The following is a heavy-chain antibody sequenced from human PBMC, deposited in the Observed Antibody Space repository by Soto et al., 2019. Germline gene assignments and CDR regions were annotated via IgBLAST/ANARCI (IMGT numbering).Heavy chain of an antibody. V-gene: IGHV1-18*01. CDR1: GYSFTSYG. CDR2: ISGYNGNK. D-gene: IGHD6-13*01. J-gene: IGHJ4*02. Sequence: QVQLVQSGAEVKKPGASVTVSCKASGYSFTSYGITWVRQAPGQGLEWMGWISGYNGNKRYAQKLQGSVTMTTHTSTSNAYVELRSRRSDDTTVYYCATDLGQALVDYWGQGTLVTVSS. CDR3: ATDLGQALVDY.